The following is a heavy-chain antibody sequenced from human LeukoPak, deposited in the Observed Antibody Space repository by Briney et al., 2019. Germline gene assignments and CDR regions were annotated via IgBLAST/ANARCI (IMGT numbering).Heavy chain of an antibody. CDR2: ISTDNGST. V-gene: IGHV1-18*01. Sequence: ASVKVSCRASGYTFTSYGISWARQAPGRGLEWMGWISTDNGSTNYVQNLQGRVSMTRDTFTSTVYMELRSLRSDDTAVYYCARAQSRTHWDGFDIWGQGTMVTVPS. D-gene: IGHD5-24*01. J-gene: IGHJ3*02. CDR1: GYTFTSYG. CDR3: ARAQSRTHWDGFDI.